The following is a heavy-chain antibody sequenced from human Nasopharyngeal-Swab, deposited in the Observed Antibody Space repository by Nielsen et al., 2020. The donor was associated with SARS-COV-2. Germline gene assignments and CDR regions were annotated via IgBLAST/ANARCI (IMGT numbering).Heavy chain of an antibody. CDR3: TTDYYFDY. J-gene: IGHJ4*02. CDR2: IGDKAHNYAT. Sequence: VRQMPGKGLEWVGRIGDKAHNYATTYAASAKGRFTISRDDSKNTAFLQMDSLKTEDTALYYCTTDYYFDYWGQGTLVTSPQ. V-gene: IGHV3-73*01.